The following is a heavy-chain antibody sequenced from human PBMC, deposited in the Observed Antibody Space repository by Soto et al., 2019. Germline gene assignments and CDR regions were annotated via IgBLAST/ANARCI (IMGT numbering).Heavy chain of an antibody. CDR2: IWYDGSNK. D-gene: IGHD3-10*01. CDR1: RFTFSNYG. J-gene: IGHJ6*04. V-gene: IGHV3-33*01. Sequence: QVQLVESGGGVVQPGWSLRLSCAASRFTFSNYGMHWVRQAPGKGLEWVAVIWYDGSNKYYPDSVKGRFTISRENSKNTLYLQMDSLRAEDTAVYFCARSQGRFYGSGSYKGLDVWGKGTTVTVSS. CDR3: ARSQGRFYGSGSYKGLDV.